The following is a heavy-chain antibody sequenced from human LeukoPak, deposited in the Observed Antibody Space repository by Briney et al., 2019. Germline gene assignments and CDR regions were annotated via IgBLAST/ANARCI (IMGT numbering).Heavy chain of an antibody. J-gene: IGHJ6*03. CDR3: ARVYRNEEGFWTPNNYMDV. Sequence: GGSLRLSCAASGFNFSIYSMNWVRQAPGRGLEWVSYISSGSSTIDNADSVKGRFTISRDNAKNSLYLQMNSLRAEDTAVYYCARVYRNEEGFWTPNNYMDVWGKGTTVTVSS. V-gene: IGHV3-48*01. D-gene: IGHD3/OR15-3a*01. CDR2: ISSGSSTI. CDR1: GFNFSIYS.